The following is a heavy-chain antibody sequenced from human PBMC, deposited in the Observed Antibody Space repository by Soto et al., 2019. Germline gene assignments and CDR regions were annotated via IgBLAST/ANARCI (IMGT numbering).Heavy chain of an antibody. J-gene: IGHJ4*02. D-gene: IGHD6-6*01. CDR3: ARRGITARIGVYFDY. CDR2: INHSGST. V-gene: IGHV4-34*01. Sequence: SETLSLTCAVYGGSFSGYYWSWIRQPPGKGLEWIGEINHSGSTNYNPSLKSRVTISVDTSKNQFYLKLSSVTAADTAVYYCARRGITARIGVYFDYWGQGTRVTVSS. CDR1: GGSFSGYY.